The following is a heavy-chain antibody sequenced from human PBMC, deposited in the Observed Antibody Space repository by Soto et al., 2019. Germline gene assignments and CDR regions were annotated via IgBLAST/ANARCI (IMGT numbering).Heavy chain of an antibody. Sequence: QVQLVESGGGVVQPGRSLRLSCAASGFTFSSYGMHWVRQAPGKGLEWVAVIWYDGSNKYYADSVKGRFTISRDNSKNTLYLQMNSLRAEDTAVYYCARDSSSWSEIDYWGQGTLVTVSS. J-gene: IGHJ4*02. V-gene: IGHV3-33*01. CDR1: GFTFSSYG. CDR3: ARDSSSWSEIDY. CDR2: IWYDGSNK. D-gene: IGHD6-13*01.